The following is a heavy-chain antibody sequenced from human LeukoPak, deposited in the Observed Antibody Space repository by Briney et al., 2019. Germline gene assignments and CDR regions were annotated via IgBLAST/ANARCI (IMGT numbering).Heavy chain of an antibody. D-gene: IGHD3-10*02. V-gene: IGHV3-48*03. CDR1: GFTFSSYE. Sequence: GGSLRLSCAASGFTFSSYEMNWVRQAPGKGLEWVSYITSSGSTTHYADSVKGRFTISRDNAKNSLYLQMNSLRAEDTAVYYCAELGITMIGGVWGKGTTVTISP. CDR3: AELGITMIGGV. J-gene: IGHJ6*04. CDR2: ITSSGSTT.